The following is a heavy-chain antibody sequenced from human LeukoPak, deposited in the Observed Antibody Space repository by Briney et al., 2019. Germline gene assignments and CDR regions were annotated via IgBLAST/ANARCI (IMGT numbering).Heavy chain of an antibody. Sequence: SETLSLTCAVYGGSFSGYYWSWIRQPPGKRLEWIGEINHSGGTNYTPSLKSRVTMSLDTSKNQFSLKLTSVTAADTAVYYCARGSIAARLGNFWGQGTLVTVS. J-gene: IGHJ4*02. CDR2: INHSGGT. CDR1: GGSFSGYY. CDR3: ARGSIAARLGNF. V-gene: IGHV4-34*01. D-gene: IGHD6-6*01.